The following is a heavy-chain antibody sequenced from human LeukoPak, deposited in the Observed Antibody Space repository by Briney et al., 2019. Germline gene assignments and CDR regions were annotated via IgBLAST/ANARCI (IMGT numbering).Heavy chain of an antibody. CDR3: ARIDFGTGVSDY. V-gene: IGHV3-21*01. D-gene: IGHD4-17*01. Sequence: GGSLRLSCAASGFTFISYTMNWVRQAPGKGLEWVSSISSSSSYIYYADSVKGRFTISRDNAKNSLYLQMNSLRAEDTAVYFCARIDFGTGVSDYWGQGTLVIVSS. CDR1: GFTFISYT. J-gene: IGHJ4*02. CDR2: ISSSSSYI.